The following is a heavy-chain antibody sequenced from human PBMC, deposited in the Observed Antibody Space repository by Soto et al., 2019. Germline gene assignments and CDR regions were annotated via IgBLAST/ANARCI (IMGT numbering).Heavy chain of an antibody. CDR3: AHGYSYGNY. Sequence: RVSLRLSCAASGLTFSTYAMSWVRQAPGKGLEWVSAISATGGSTYYVDSVKGRFTISRDNSKNTLYLQMNSLRAEDTAVYYCAHGYSYGNYWGKRTLVTVSS. CDR2: ISATGGST. D-gene: IGHD5-18*01. V-gene: IGHV3-23*01. CDR1: GLTFSTYA. J-gene: IGHJ4*02.